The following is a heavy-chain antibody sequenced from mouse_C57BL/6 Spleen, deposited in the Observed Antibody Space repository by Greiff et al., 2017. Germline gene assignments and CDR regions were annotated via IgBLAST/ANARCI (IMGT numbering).Heavy chain of an antibody. CDR1: GYTFTDYY. J-gene: IGHJ4*01. CDR3: ARQLDAMDY. D-gene: IGHD3-1*01. V-gene: IGHV1-76*01. CDR2: IYPGSGNT. Sequence: QVQLKESGAELVRPGASVKLSCKASGYTFTDYYINWVKQRPGQGLEWIARIYPGSGNTYYNEKFKGKATLTAEQSSSTAYMQLSSLTSEDSAVYFCARQLDAMDYWGQGTSVTVSS.